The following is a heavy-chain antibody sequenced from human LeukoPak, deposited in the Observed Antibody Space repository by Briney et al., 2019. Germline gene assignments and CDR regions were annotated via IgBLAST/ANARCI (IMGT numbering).Heavy chain of an antibody. CDR2: INHSGST. J-gene: IGHJ6*02. Sequence: SETLSLTCAVYGGSFSGYYWSWIRQPPGKGLEWIGEINHSGSTNYNPSLKSRVTISVDTSKNQFSLKLSSVTAADTAVYYCARGCMVRGVTYYYYYGMDVWGQGTTVTVSS. D-gene: IGHD3-10*01. V-gene: IGHV4-34*01. CDR1: GGSFSGYY. CDR3: ARGCMVRGVTYYYYYGMDV.